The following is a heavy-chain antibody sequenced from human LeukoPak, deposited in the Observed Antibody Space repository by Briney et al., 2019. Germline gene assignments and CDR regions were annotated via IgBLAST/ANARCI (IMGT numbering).Heavy chain of an antibody. CDR2: MSGRGDTS. CDR1: GFTFGTHA. D-gene: IGHD6-19*01. V-gene: IGHV3-23*01. J-gene: IGHJ4*02. Sequence: PGGSLRLSCAAPGFTFGTHAMTWVRQAPGKGLEWVSGMSGRGDTSYYADSVKGRFTISRDNSKNTLFLQMNSLRAEDTAVYYCAKLAGIRGWFVYYFDYWGQGTLVTVS. CDR3: AKLAGIRGWFVYYFDY.